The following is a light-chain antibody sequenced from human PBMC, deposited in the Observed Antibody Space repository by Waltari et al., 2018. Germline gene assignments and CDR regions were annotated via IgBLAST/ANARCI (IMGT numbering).Light chain of an antibody. CDR1: QSVNRT. CDR3: QHYLRLPAT. J-gene: IGKJ1*01. V-gene: IGKV3-20*01. CDR2: GAS. Sequence: SCRARQSVNRTLAWYQQKPGQAPRLLIYGASNRATGIPDRFSGSGSGTDFSLTISRLEPEDFAVYYCQHYLRLPATFGQGTKVEIK.